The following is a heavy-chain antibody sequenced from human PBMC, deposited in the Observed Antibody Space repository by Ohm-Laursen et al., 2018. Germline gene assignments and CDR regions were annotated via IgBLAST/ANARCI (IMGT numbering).Heavy chain of an antibody. CDR3: AKARSAVVFAASNH. V-gene: IGHV3-23*01. J-gene: IGHJ5*02. D-gene: IGHD2-15*01. Sequence: SLRLSCAASGFTFIDYSMNWVRQAPGKGLEWVSGISGSGDNTYYADSVKGRFTISRDSSGNTVYFQMNDLRAEDTALYYCAKARSAVVFAASNHWGQGALVIVSS. CDR1: GFTFIDYS. CDR2: ISGSGDNT.